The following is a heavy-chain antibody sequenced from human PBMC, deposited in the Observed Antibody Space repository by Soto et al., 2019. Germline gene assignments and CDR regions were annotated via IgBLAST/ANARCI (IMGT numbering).Heavy chain of an antibody. Sequence: GSLRLSCVASGFTFNGAWMTWVRQAPGRGPEWVGLIKSQVDGGTVHYAAPVKDRFTISRDDSKNTLYLQMNSLKTEDTAVYYCTTVVAKVLRFLEWLPYDAFDIWGQGTMVTVSS. CDR1: GFTFNGAW. D-gene: IGHD3-3*01. CDR2: IKSQVDGGTV. CDR3: TTVVAKVLRFLEWLPYDAFDI. J-gene: IGHJ3*02. V-gene: IGHV3-15*01.